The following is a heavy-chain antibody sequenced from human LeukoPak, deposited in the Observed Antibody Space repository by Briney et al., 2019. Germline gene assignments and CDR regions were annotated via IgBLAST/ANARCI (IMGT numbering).Heavy chain of an antibody. D-gene: IGHD5-24*01. CDR1: GGTFSSYA. V-gene: IGHV1-69*13. J-gene: IGHJ4*02. CDR2: IIPIFGTA. CDR3: ARPTRDGYNSFVC. Sequence: SVKVSCKASGGTFSSYAISLVRQAPGQGLEWMGGIIPIFGTANYAQKFQGRVTITADESTSTAYMELSSLRSEDTAVYYCARPTRDGYNSFVCWGQGTLVTVSS.